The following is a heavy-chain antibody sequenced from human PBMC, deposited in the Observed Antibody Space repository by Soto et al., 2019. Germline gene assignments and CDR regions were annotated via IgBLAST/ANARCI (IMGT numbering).Heavy chain of an antibody. CDR3: AKDNQYYYDSSGYYPY. D-gene: IGHD3-22*01. CDR2: IKSKTDGGTT. Sequence: PGGSLRLSCAASGFTFSNAWMSWVRQAPGKGLEWVGRIKSKTDGGTTDYAAPVKGRFTISRDNSKNTLYLQMNSLRAEDTAVDYCAKDNQYYYDSSGYYPYWGQGTLVTVSS. V-gene: IGHV3-15*01. CDR1: GFTFSNAW. J-gene: IGHJ4*02.